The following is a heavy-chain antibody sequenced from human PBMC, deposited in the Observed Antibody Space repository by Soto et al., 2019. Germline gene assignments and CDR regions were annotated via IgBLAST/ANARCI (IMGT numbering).Heavy chain of an antibody. CDR2: IYYSGST. D-gene: IGHD6-19*01. Sequence: SETLSLTCTVSGGSISSYYWSWIRQPPGKGLEWIGYIYYSGSTNYNPSLKSRVTISVDTSKNQFSLKLSSVTAADTAVYYCARQGGAVAAFQPRFDYYYMDVWGKGTTVTVSS. V-gene: IGHV4-59*08. J-gene: IGHJ6*03. CDR3: ARQGGAVAAFQPRFDYYYMDV. CDR1: GGSISSYY.